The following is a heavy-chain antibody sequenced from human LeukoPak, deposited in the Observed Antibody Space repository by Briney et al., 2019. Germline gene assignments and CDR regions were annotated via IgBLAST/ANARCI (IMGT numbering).Heavy chain of an antibody. CDR2: INPNSGGT. Sequence: WASVKVSCKASGCTFTGYYMHWVRQAPGQGLEWMGRINPNSGGTHYVQKFQGRATMTRDTSISTAYVEVSRLRSDDTAVYYCASETGGDGFDIWGQGTMVTVSS. CDR3: ASETGGDGFDI. CDR1: GCTFTGYY. J-gene: IGHJ3*02. D-gene: IGHD2-8*02. V-gene: IGHV1-2*06.